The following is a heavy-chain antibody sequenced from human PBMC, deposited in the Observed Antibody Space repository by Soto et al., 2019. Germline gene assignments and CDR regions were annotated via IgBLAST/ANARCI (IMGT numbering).Heavy chain of an antibody. J-gene: IGHJ4*02. CDR3: VRDLNGSGDY. CDR1: GGSPTSDY. V-gene: IGHV4-59*01. CDR2: IFHSLGA. Sequence: LSLTCTVSGGSPTSDYWSRIRQPPGKGLEWLGYIFHSLGAKYNPSLGSRGTISLDTSKNQLSLSLRSVTAADTAIYFCVRDLNGSGDYWGQGTLVTVSS. D-gene: IGHD3-10*01.